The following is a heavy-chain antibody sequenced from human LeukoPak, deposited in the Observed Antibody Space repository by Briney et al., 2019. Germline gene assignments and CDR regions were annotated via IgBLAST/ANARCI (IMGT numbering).Heavy chain of an antibody. CDR2: ISSSSSYI. Sequence: PGGSLRLSCAASGFTFSSYNMNWVRQAPGKGLEWVSSISSSSSYIYFADSVKGRFTISRDNAKNSLYLQMNSLRAEDTAVYYCARDSSGYWVDAFDIWGQGTMVTVSS. D-gene: IGHD3-22*01. V-gene: IGHV3-21*04. CDR1: GFTFSSYN. CDR3: ARDSSGYWVDAFDI. J-gene: IGHJ3*02.